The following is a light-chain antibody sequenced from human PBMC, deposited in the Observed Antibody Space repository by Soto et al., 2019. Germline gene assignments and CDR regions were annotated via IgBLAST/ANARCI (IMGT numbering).Light chain of an antibody. CDR1: QSVSSY. CDR3: QERSNWPVT. Sequence: EIVLTQSPGTLSLSPGERATLSCRASQSVSSYLAWYQQKPGQAPRLLIYDASTRATGISVRFSGSGSGPAFTLTISSLEPEDFAVYYWQERSNWPVTFGQGTKVEVK. V-gene: IGKV3-11*01. CDR2: DAS. J-gene: IGKJ1*01.